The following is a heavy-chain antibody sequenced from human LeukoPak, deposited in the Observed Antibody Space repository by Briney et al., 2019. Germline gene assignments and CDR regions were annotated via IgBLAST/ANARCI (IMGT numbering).Heavy chain of an antibody. CDR3: ARWLQLGVAFDI. CDR1: GGSISSGGYY. V-gene: IGHV4-39*07. CDR2: IYYSGST. D-gene: IGHD5-24*01. Sequence: SETLSLTCTVSGGSISSGGYYWGWIRQPPGKGLEWIGSIYYSGSTYYNPSLKSRVTISVDTSKNQFSLKLSSVTAADTAVYYCARWLQLGVAFDIWGQGTMVTVSS. J-gene: IGHJ3*02.